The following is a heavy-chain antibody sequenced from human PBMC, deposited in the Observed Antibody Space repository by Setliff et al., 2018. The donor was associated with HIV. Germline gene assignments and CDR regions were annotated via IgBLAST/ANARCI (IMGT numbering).Heavy chain of an antibody. CDR3: AGDARSSGTL. J-gene: IGHJ4*02. D-gene: IGHD6-13*01. V-gene: IGHV1-69*13. Sequence: SVKVSCKASGGTFSNYAISWVRQAPGQGLEWMGGIIPIFGSTKYAQKFQDRVTITADESTYTADMELSSLRSEDTAVYYCAGDARSSGTLWGQGTLVTVSS. CDR2: IIPIFGST. CDR1: GGTFSNYA.